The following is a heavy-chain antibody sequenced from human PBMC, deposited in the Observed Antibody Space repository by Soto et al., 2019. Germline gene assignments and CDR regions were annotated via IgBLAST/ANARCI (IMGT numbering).Heavy chain of an antibody. V-gene: IGHV4-31*03. D-gene: IGHD3-16*02. CDR2: IYYSGST. CDR3: ARDYIWGSYRQERAFDY. Sequence: SETLSLTCTVSGGSISSGDYYWSWIRQHPGKGLEWIGYIYYSGSTYYNNPSLKSRVTISVDTSENQFSLKLSSVTAADTAVYYFARDYIWGSYRQERAFDYWGQGTPVTVSS. CDR1: GGSISSGDYY. J-gene: IGHJ4*02.